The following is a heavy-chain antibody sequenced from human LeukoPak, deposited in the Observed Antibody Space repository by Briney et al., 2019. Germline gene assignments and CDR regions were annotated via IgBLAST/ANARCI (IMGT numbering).Heavy chain of an antibody. CDR1: GYTFTSYG. D-gene: IGHD7-27*01. CDR2: ISAYNGNT. V-gene: IGHV1-18*01. J-gene: IGHJ3*02. CDR3: ARPLTGDDDAFDI. Sequence: GAPVKVSCKASGYTFTSYGISWVRQAPGQGLEWVGWISAYNGNTNYAQKLQGRVTMTTDTSTSTAYMELRSLRSDDTAVYYCARPLTGDDDAFDIWGQGTMVTVSS.